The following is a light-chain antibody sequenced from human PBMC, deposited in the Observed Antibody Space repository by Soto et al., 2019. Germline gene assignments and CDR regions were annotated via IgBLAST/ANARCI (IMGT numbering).Light chain of an antibody. CDR1: HGVSRTY. J-gene: IGKJ5*01. CDR3: QQCDDSVT. Sequence: EIVLTQSPGTLSLAPGERATLSCRASHGVSRTYLDWYQQKPGHAPRLLIYGTSDRATGTPDRFSGSGSGTDFTLTISRLEPEDAAVYYCQQCDDSVTFGQGTRLDIK. V-gene: IGKV3-20*01. CDR2: GTS.